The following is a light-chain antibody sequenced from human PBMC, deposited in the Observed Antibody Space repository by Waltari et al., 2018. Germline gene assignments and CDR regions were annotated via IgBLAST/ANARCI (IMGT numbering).Light chain of an antibody. J-gene: IGLJ3*02. CDR3: SASTSSITWV. CDR2: EVT. Sequence: QSALTQPPSVSGSPGQSVTISCTGTSSDVGNYNHVSWYQQSPGTAPKLIIYEVTNRPSWVPDRFSGSKSGNTASLTIAGLQAEDESDYYCSASTSSITWVFGGGTKLTVL. CDR1: SSDVGNYNH. V-gene: IGLV2-18*02.